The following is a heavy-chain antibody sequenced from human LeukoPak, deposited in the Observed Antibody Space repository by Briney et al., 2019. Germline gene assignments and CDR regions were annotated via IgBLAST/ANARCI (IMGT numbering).Heavy chain of an antibody. D-gene: IGHD3-10*01. CDR3: ARSPRGGPFDY. V-gene: IGHV4-59*12. J-gene: IGHJ4*02. Sequence: SETLSLTCTVSAGSISNYYWSWIRQPPGKGLEWIGYISYSGSTNYNPSLKSRVTISVDKSKNQFSLKLSSVTAADTAVYYCARSPRGGPFDYWGQGTLVTVSS. CDR1: AGSISNYY. CDR2: ISYSGST.